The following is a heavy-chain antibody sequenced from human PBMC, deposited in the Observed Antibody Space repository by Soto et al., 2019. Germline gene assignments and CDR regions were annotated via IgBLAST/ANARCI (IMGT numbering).Heavy chain of an antibody. CDR1: GFTFSDYV. CDR2: ISDGGERT. J-gene: IGHJ6*02. V-gene: IGHV3-23*01. D-gene: IGHD3-3*01. CDR3: ARDRSTDFCLDG. Sequence: EVQLLESGGDLVQPGGSLRLSCVASGFTFSDYVMSWVRQVPGKGLEWVSSISDGGERTDYRDSVRGRFTISRDNARFTPHLQMDSLRGDDTGIYFWARDRSTDFCLDGLGQRATVTVSS.